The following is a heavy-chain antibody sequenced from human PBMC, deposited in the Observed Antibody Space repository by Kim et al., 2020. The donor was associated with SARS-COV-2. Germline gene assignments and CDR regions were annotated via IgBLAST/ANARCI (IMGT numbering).Heavy chain of an antibody. CDR2: IIPFYGAA. CDR3: ARGPTTTVVTQPFDF. J-gene: IGHJ4*02. D-gene: IGHD2-21*02. Sequence: SVKVSCKVSGGTFSSSAITWVRQAPGHGLEWMGGIIPFYGAATYAQDFQGRVTISADVSTNTAYMELRSLRPDDTAVYFCARGPTTTVVTQPFDFWGQGTLVTVSS. V-gene: IGHV1-69*13. CDR1: GGTFSSSA.